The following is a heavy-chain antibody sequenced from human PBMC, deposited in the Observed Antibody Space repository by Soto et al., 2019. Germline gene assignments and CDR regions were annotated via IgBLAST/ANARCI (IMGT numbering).Heavy chain of an antibody. CDR3: AAGSNYYYYYGMDV. J-gene: IGHJ6*02. CDR1: GFTFTSSA. CDR2: IVVGSGNT. V-gene: IGHV1-58*01. Sequence: SVKVSCKASGFTFTSSAVQWVRQARGQRLEWIGWIVVGSGNTNYAQKFQERVTITRDMSTSTAYMELSSLRSEDTAVYYCAAGSNYYYYYGMDVWGQGTTVTVS.